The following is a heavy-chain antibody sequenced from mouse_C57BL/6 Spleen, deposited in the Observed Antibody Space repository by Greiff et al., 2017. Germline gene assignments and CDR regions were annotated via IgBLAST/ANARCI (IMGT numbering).Heavy chain of an antibody. CDR2: IDPETGGT. D-gene: IGHD1-1*01. V-gene: IGHV1-15*01. J-gene: IGHJ2*01. CDR3: TRRLLLLGYFDY. Sequence: ESGAELVRPGASVTLSCKASGYTFTDYEMHWVKQTPVHGLEWIGAIDPETGGTAYNQKFKGKAILTADKSSSTAYMELRSLTSEDSAVYYCTRRLLLLGYFDYWGQGTTLTVSS. CDR1: GYTFTDYE.